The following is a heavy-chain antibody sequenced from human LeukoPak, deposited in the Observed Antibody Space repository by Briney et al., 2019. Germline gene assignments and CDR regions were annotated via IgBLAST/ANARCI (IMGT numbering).Heavy chain of an antibody. CDR1: GGSFSGYY. J-gene: IGHJ4*02. CDR3: ARGGNVVVVAATTPDFDY. V-gene: IGHV4-34*01. CDR2: INHSGST. Sequence: SETLSLTCAVYGGSFSGYYWSWIRQPPGKGLEWIGEINHSGSTNYNPSLKSRVTISVDTSKNQFSLKLSSVTAADTAVYYCARGGNVVVVAATTPDFDYWGQGTLVTVSS. D-gene: IGHD2-15*01.